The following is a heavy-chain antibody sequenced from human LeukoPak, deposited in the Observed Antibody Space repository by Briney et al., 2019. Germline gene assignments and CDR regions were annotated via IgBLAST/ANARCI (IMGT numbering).Heavy chain of an antibody. Sequence: SETLSLTCTVSGGSISSGSYYWSWIRQPPGKGLEWIGYIYYSGSTNYNPSLKSRVTISVDTSKNQFSLKLSSVTAADTAVYYCARGYYDILTGYYNWFDPWGQGTLVTASS. CDR1: GGSISSGSYY. V-gene: IGHV4-61*01. D-gene: IGHD3-9*01. J-gene: IGHJ5*02. CDR3: ARGYYDILTGYYNWFDP. CDR2: IYYSGST.